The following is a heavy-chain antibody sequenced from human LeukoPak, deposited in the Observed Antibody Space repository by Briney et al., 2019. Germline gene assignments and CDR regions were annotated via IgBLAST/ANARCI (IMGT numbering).Heavy chain of an antibody. J-gene: IGHJ5*02. CDR3: ANDYGDLNWFDP. D-gene: IGHD4-17*01. Sequence: PGGSLRLSCAASGFTFSSYAMSWVRRAPGKGLEWVSAISGSGGSTYYADSVKGRFTISRDNSKNTLYLQMNSLRAEDTAVYYCANDYGDLNWFDPWGQGTLVTVSS. CDR1: GFTFSSYA. CDR2: ISGSGGST. V-gene: IGHV3-23*01.